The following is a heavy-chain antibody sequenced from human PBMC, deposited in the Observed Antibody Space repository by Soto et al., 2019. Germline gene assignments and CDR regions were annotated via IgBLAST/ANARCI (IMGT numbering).Heavy chain of an antibody. Sequence: QLQLQESGPGLVKPSETLSLTCTVSGGSISSSSYYWGWIRQPPGKGLEWIGSIYYSGSTYYNPSLKSRVTISVDTSKNEFSLKLSSVSAADTAVYYCARPGSSSWTIDYWGQGTLVTVSS. CDR3: ARPGSSSWTIDY. J-gene: IGHJ4*02. V-gene: IGHV4-39*01. CDR1: GGSISSSSYY. CDR2: IYYSGST. D-gene: IGHD6-13*01.